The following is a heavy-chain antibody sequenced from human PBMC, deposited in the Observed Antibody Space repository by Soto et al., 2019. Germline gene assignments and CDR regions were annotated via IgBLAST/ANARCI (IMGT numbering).Heavy chain of an antibody. Sequence: KPSETLSLTCAVYGGSFSGYYWSWIRQPPGKGLEWIGEINHSGSTNYNPSLKSRVTISVDTSKNQFSLKLSSVTAADTAVYYCAISFYVGMDVWGQGTTVTVSS. D-gene: IGHD2-2*01. J-gene: IGHJ6*02. V-gene: IGHV4-34*01. CDR3: AISFYVGMDV. CDR1: GGSFSGYY. CDR2: INHSGST.